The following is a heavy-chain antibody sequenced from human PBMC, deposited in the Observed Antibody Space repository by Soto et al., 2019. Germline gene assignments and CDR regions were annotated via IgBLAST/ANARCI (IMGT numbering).Heavy chain of an antibody. V-gene: IGHV4-30-2*01. CDR1: GGSISSGDYS. D-gene: IGHD3-9*01. CDR2: IYHSGST. Sequence: QLQLQESGSGLVKPSQTLSLTCAVSGGSISSGDYSWSWIRQPPGKGLEWIGYIYHSGSTYYNPTPKNRSTISVDRSKNQFPPKLSSVTDADTAVDYCARVTGPWGQGTLVTVSS. CDR3: ARVTGP. J-gene: IGHJ5*02.